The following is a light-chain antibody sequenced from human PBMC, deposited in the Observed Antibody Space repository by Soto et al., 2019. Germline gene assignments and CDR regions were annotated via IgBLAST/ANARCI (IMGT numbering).Light chain of an antibody. CDR1: QSVSSY. Sequence: EIVLTQSPATLSLSPGERATLSCRASQSVSSYLAWYQQKAGQAPRLLIYGASSRATGIPDRFNGSASGTDFTLTINRLEPEDIAVYHCQQYGNPPPTFGPGTKVDIK. J-gene: IGKJ1*01. CDR2: GAS. CDR3: QQYGNPPPT. V-gene: IGKV3-20*01.